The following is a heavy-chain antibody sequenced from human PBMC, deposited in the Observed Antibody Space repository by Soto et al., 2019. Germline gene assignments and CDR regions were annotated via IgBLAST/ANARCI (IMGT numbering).Heavy chain of an antibody. CDR1: GGPISSGGYY. CDR3: ARSDGYNFDY. Sequence: QVQLQESGPGLVKPSQTLSLTCTVSGGPISSGGYYWSWIRQHPGKGLEWIGYIYYSGTTYYNPSLKSRVAISVDTSKDQFSLNLSSVTAADTAVYYCARSDGYNFDYWGQGTLVTVSS. D-gene: IGHD5-12*01. J-gene: IGHJ4*02. V-gene: IGHV4-31*03. CDR2: IYYSGTT.